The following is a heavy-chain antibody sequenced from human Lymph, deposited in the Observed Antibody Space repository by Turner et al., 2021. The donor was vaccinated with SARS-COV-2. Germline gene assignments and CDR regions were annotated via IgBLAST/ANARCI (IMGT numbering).Heavy chain of an antibody. CDR1: VFTVSSNY. CDR3: ARVLPYGDYFDY. V-gene: IGHV3-53*01. Sequence: EVQLVESGGGLIQPGGSLRLSCSASVFTVSSNYMSWVRQAPGKGLEWVSVIYSGGSTYYADSVKGRFTISRDNSKNTLYLQMNSLRAEDTAVYYCARVLPYGDYFDYWGQGTLVTVSS. D-gene: IGHD4-17*01. J-gene: IGHJ4*02. CDR2: IYSGGST.